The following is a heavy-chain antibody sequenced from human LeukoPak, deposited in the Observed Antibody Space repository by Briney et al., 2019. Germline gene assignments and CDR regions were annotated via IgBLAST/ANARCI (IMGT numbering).Heavy chain of an antibody. D-gene: IGHD3-22*01. V-gene: IGHV3-23*01. J-gene: IGHJ5*02. CDR2: ISGSGGST. Sequence: GASLRLSCAASGFTFSSYAMRWVRQAPGKGLEWVSAISGSGGSTYYADSVRGRFTFSRDNSKNTLYLQMNSLRAEDTAVYYCAKDRHGYYDSSGFWFDPWGEGTLVTVSS. CDR1: GFTFSSYA. CDR3: AKDRHGYYDSSGFWFDP.